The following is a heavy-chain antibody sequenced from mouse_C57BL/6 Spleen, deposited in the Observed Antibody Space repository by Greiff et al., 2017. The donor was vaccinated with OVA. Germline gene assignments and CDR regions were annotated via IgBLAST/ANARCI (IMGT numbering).Heavy chain of an antibody. J-gene: IGHJ2*01. V-gene: IGHV1-50*01. CDR1: GYTFTSYW. D-gene: IGHD1-1*01. Sequence: VQLQQPGAELVKPGASVKLSCKASGYTFTSYWMQWVKQRPGQGLEWIGEIDPSDSYTNYNQKFKGKATLTVDTSSVTAYRQLSSLTSEDSAVDYCAREDGSSGGDYWGQGTTLTVSS. CDR3: AREDGSSGGDY. CDR2: IDPSDSYT.